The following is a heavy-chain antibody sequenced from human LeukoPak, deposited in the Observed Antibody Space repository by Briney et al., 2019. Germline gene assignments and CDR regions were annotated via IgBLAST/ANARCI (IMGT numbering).Heavy chain of an antibody. V-gene: IGHV4-59*08. Sequence: SETLSLTCTVSGGPISSYYWSWIRQPPGKGLEWIGYIYYGGSTNYNPSLKSRVTISVDTSKNQFSLKLSSVTAADTAVYYCARHRDNSSGWPYFDYWGQGTLVTVSS. CDR3: ARHRDNSSGWPYFDY. J-gene: IGHJ4*02. CDR2: IYYGGST. CDR1: GGPISSYY. D-gene: IGHD6-19*01.